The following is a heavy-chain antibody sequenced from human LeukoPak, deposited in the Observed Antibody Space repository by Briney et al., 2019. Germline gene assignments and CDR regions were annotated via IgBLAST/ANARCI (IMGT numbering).Heavy chain of an antibody. D-gene: IGHD6-19*01. V-gene: IGHV1-8*01. CDR2: MNPNSGNT. J-gene: IGHJ6*03. CDR3: AIAVADPYYYYYMDV. Sequence: VASVKVSCKASGYTFTSYDINWVRQATGQGLEWMGWMNPNSGNTGYAQKFQGRVTMTRNTSISTAYMELSSLRSEDTAVYYCAIAVADPYYYYYMDVWGKGTTVTVSS. CDR1: GYTFTSYD.